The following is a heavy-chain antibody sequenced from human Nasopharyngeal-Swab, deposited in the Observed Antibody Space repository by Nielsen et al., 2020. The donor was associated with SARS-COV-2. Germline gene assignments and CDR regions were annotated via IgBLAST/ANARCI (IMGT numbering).Heavy chain of an antibody. CDR1: GFTFSNYA. Sequence: GESLKISCAASGFTFSNYAMNWVRQAPGRGLEWVSGISGGDDSTKYADSVKGRFTISRDNSKNTLDPQMNSLRAEDTAIYYCAKDRDSGDDSGEYYHYYGMDVWGQGTTVTVSS. J-gene: IGHJ6*02. D-gene: IGHD5-12*01. CDR2: ISGGDDST. V-gene: IGHV3-23*01. CDR3: AKDRDSGDDSGEYYHYYGMDV.